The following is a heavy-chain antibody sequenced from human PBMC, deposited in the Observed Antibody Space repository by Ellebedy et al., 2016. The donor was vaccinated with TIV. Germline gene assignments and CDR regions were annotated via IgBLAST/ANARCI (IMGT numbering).Heavy chain of an antibody. CDR2: ISSSGVST. V-gene: IGHV3-23*01. J-gene: IGHJ4*02. D-gene: IGHD3-22*01. CDR3: AKRDSSGYYYGRFDY. CDR1: GFTFRNFA. Sequence: GESLKISCAASGFTFRNFAMTWVRQAPGRGLEWVSSISSSGVSTDYADSVRGRITISRDNSKNTLYLQMNSLRADDTALYYCAKRDSSGYYYGRFDYWGQGTLVTVSS.